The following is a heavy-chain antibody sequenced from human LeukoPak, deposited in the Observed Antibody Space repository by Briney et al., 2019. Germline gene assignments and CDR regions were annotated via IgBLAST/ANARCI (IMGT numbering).Heavy chain of an antibody. V-gene: IGHV3-48*01. Sequence: PGGSLRLSCAASGFTFSSYSMNWVRQAPGKGLEWVSYISSSSSTIYYADSVKGRFTISRDNAKNSLYLQMNSLRAEDTAVYYCATPLGYCSSTSCYRAFDIWGQGTMVTVS. CDR2: ISSSSSTI. CDR1: GFTFSSYS. D-gene: IGHD2-2*02. CDR3: ATPLGYCSSTSCYRAFDI. J-gene: IGHJ3*02.